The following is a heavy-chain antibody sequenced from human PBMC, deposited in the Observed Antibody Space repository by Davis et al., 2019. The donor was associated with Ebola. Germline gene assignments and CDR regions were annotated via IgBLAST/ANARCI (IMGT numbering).Heavy chain of an antibody. J-gene: IGHJ6*02. CDR2: INAGNGNT. CDR1: GYTFTSYA. Sequence: ASSVPVSRLASGYTFTSYAMHWVRQAPGQRLEWMGWINAGNGNTKYSQKFQGRVTITRDTSASTAYMELSSLRSEDTAVYYCARDINVLRVLEWLQGRYGMDVWGQGTTVTVSS. D-gene: IGHD3-3*01. CDR3: ARDINVLRVLEWLQGRYGMDV. V-gene: IGHV1-3*01.